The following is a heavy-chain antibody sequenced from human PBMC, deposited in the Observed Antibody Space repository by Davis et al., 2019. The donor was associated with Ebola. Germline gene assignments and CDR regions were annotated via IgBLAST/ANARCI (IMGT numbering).Heavy chain of an antibody. J-gene: IGHJ6*03. CDR2: INPNTGST. CDR3: ARFTPYYYYYDMDV. V-gene: IGHV1-2*02. Sequence: ASVKVSCKASGYNFTGNYLHWVRQAPGQGLEWMGWINPNTGSTKYAQKFQGRVTMTRDTSINTAYMELSRLTSDDTAVFYCARFTPYYYYYDMDVWGKGTTVTVSS. CDR1: GYNFTGNY.